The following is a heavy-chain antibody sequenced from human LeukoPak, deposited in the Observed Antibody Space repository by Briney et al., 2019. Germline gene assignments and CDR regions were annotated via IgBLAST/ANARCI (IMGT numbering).Heavy chain of an antibody. CDR2: IYYSGST. D-gene: IGHD3-22*01. CDR1: GGSVSSGSYY. V-gene: IGHV4-61*01. J-gene: IGHJ4*02. CDR3: ARDQNEYYYDSSGYSL. Sequence: NASETLSLTCTVSGGSVSSGSYYWSWVRQPPGKGLEWIGYIYYSGSTNYNPSLKSRVTISVDTSKNQFSLKLSPVTAADTAVYYCARDQNEYYYDSSGYSLWGQGTLVTISS.